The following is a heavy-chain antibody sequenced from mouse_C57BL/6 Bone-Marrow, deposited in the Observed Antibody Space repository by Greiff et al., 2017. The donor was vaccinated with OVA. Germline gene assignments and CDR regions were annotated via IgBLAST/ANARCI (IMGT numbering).Heavy chain of an antibody. CDR3: TGGPYEYDVGSAMDY. J-gene: IGHJ4*01. CDR2: IRLKSDNYAT. CDR1: GFTFSNYW. Sequence: DVKLVESGGGLVQPGGSMKLSCVASGFTFSNYWMNWVRQSPEKGLEWVAQIRLKSDNYATHYAESVKGRFTISRDDSKSSVYLQMNNVRAEDTGIYYCTGGPYEYDVGSAMDYWGQGTSVTVSS. D-gene: IGHD2-4*01. V-gene: IGHV6-3*01.